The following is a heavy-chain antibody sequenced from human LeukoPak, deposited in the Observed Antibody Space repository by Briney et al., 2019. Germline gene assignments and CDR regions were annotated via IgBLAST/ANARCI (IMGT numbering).Heavy chain of an antibody. D-gene: IGHD6-13*01. V-gene: IGHV4-59*01. Sequence: SETLSLTCTVSGGSISSYYWSWIRQPPGKGLEWIGYIYYSGSTNHNPSLKSRVTISVDTSKNQFSLKLSSVTAADTAVYYCASTSRGAAGYWGQGTLVTVSS. CDR3: ASTSRGAAGY. CDR1: GGSISSYY. CDR2: IYYSGST. J-gene: IGHJ4*02.